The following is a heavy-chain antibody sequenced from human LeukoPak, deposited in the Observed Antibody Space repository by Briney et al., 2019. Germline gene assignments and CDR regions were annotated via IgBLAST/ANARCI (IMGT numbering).Heavy chain of an antibody. D-gene: IGHD2-2*01. Sequence: SETLSLTCTASGGSISSSSYYWGWIRQPPGNGLEWIGSIYYSGSTYYNPSLKSRVTISVDTSKNQFSLKLSSVTAADTAVYYCPLGYCSSTSCYTFDYWGQGTLVTVSS. CDR1: GGSISSSSYY. CDR3: PLGYCSSTSCYTFDY. CDR2: IYYSGST. V-gene: IGHV4-39*07. J-gene: IGHJ4*02.